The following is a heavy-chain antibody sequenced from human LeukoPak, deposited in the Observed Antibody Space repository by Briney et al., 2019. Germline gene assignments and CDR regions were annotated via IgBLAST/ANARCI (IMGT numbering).Heavy chain of an antibody. D-gene: IGHD6-13*01. V-gene: IGHV4-34*01. CDR1: GGSFSGYY. CDR3: ARGFLAAAGTAWFDP. J-gene: IGHJ5*02. CDR2: INHSGST. Sequence: PSETLSLTCAVYGGSFSGYYWSWIRQPPGKGLEWIGEINHSGSTNYNPSLKSRVTISVDTSKNQFSLKLSSVTAADTAVYYCARGFLAAAGTAWFDPWGQGTLVTVSS.